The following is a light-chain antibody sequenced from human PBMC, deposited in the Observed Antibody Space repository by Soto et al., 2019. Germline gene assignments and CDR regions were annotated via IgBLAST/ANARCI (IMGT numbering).Light chain of an antibody. V-gene: IGKV3-11*01. Sequence: EIVLTQSPGTLSLSPGERATLSCRASQSVRSNCLAWYQHKPGQAPRLLIYGTSNRATGIPARFSGSGSGTDFTLTISSLEPEDFAVYYCHQRQSWPRTFGQGTKVDIK. J-gene: IGKJ1*01. CDR3: HQRQSWPRT. CDR1: QSVRSNC. CDR2: GTS.